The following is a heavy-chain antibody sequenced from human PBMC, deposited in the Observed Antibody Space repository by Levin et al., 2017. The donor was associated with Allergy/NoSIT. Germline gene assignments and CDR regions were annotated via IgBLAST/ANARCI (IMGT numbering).Heavy chain of an antibody. D-gene: IGHD2-21*02. CDR2: ITGSGGST. CDR3: AKVTRSCGVDCYSYDFGS. CDR1: GFTFTSYA. J-gene: IGHJ4*02. Sequence: PGGSLRLSCAASGFTFTSYALSWVRQAPGKGLDWVSVITGSGGSTDYADSVKGRFTISRDNSKNTLYLQMNSLRAENTAVYYCAKVTRSCGVDCYSYDFGSWGQGTLFTVSS. V-gene: IGHV3-23*01.